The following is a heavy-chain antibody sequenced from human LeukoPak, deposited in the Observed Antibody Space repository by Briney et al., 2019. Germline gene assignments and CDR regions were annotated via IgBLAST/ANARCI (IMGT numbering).Heavy chain of an antibody. CDR2: IYYSGST. V-gene: IGHV4-61*01. CDR1: GGSVSSGSYY. J-gene: IGHJ5*02. Sequence: SETLSLTCTVSGGSVSSGSYYWSWIRQPPGKGLEWIGYIYYSGSTNYNLSLKSRVTISVDTSKNQFSLKLSSVTAADTAVYYCARDTDWNDAWFDPWGQGTLVTVSS. CDR3: ARDTDWNDAWFDP. D-gene: IGHD1-1*01.